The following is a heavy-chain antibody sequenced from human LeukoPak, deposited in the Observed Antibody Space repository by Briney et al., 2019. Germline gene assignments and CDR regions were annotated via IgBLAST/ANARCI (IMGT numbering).Heavy chain of an antibody. CDR1: GGSISSGDYY. J-gene: IGHJ4*02. CDR2: IYYSGST. V-gene: IGHV4-30-4*08. Sequence: PSETLSLTCTVSGGSISSGDYYWSWIRQPPGKGLEWIGYIYYSGSTYYNPSLKSRVTIPVDTSKNQFSLKLSSVTAADTAVYYCARGGGGYYDILTGYYQALDYWGQGTLVTVSS. CDR3: ARGGGGYYDILTGYYQALDY. D-gene: IGHD3-9*01.